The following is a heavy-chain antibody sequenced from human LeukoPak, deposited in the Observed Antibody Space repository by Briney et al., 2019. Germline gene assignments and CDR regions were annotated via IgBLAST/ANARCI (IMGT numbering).Heavy chain of an antibody. V-gene: IGHV4-39*02. Sequence: KPSETLSLTCTVSGGSISSSSYYWGWIRQPPGKGLEWIGSIYYSGSTYYNPSLKSRVTISVDTSKNQFSLKLSSVTAADTAVYYCARDATSNSGSYLYDWGDAFDIWGQGTMVTVSS. D-gene: IGHD1-26*01. CDR2: IYYSGST. CDR3: ARDATSNSGSYLYDWGDAFDI. J-gene: IGHJ3*02. CDR1: GGSISSSSYY.